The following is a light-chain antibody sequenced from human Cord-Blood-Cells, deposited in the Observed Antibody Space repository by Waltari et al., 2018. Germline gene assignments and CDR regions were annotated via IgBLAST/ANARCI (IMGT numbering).Light chain of an antibody. V-gene: IGLV2-23*01. CDR3: CSYAGSSTLV. CDR1: SSDVGSYNL. CDR2: EGS. J-gene: IGLJ3*02. Sequence: QSALTQPASVSGSPGQSITIPCTGTSSDVGSYNLLSCYQHHPGKAPKLMIYEGSKRPSGVSNRFSGSKAGNTASLTISGLQAEDEADYYCCSYAGSSTLVFGGGTKLTVL.